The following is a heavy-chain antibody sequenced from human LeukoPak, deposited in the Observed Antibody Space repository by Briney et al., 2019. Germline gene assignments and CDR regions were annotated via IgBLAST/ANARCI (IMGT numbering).Heavy chain of an antibody. CDR1: GFTFSDYY. D-gene: IGHD5-18*01. CDR2: ISSSGSTI. J-gene: IGHJ4*02. CDR3: ARAPLAMVNPVDY. V-gene: IGHV3-11*01. Sequence: PGGSLRLSCAASGFTFSDYYMSWIRQAPGKGLEWVSYISSSGSTIYYADSVKGRFTISRDNAKNSLYLQMNSLRAEDTAVYYCARAPLAMVNPVDYWGQGTLVTASS.